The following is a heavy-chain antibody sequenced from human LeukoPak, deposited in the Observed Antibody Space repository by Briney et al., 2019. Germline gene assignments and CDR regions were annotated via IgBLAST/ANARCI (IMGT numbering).Heavy chain of an antibody. J-gene: IGHJ6*03. CDR1: GDSVSSNSAA. Sequence: SQTLSLTCAISGDSVSSNSAAWNWIRQSPSRGLEWLGRTYYRSKWYNDYAVSVKSRITINPDTSKNQFSLQLNSVTPEDTAVYYCARHHATSIAARRSPYYYYMDVWGKGTTVTVSS. CDR3: ARHHATSIAARRSPYYYYMDV. V-gene: IGHV6-1*01. CDR2: TYYRSKWYN. D-gene: IGHD6-6*01.